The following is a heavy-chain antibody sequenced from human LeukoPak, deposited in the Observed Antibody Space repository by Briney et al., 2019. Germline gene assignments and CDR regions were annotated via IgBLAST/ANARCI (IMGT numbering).Heavy chain of an antibody. CDR1: GGTFSIYA. Sequence: GASVTVSCKSSGGTFSIYAISWVRQAPGQGLELMGGIIPIFGTANYEQKFQSRVTITTDESTSTAYMELSSLRSEDTAVYYCARDELVGSWPPRFDYWGQGTLVTVSS. V-gene: IGHV1-69*05. D-gene: IGHD6-13*01. J-gene: IGHJ4*02. CDR3: ARDELVGSWPPRFDY. CDR2: IIPIFGTA.